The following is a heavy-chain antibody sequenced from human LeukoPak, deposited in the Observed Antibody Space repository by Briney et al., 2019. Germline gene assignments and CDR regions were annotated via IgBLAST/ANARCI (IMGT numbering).Heavy chain of an antibody. D-gene: IGHD2-15*01. CDR2: IRSNGRDT. V-gene: IGHV3-23*01. CDR1: GFTFSEYS. CDR3: AKGGYTTSFDP. J-gene: IGHJ5*02. Sequence: GGSLRLSCAASGFTFSEYSMSWVRQAPGKGLEWVSNIRSNGRDTYYTDSVKGRFTISRDNSKNTLHLEMNSLRAEDTAVYYCAKGGYTTSFDPWGQGTLVTVSS.